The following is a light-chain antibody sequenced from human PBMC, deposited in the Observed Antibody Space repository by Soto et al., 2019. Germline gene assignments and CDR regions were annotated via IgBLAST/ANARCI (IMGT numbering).Light chain of an antibody. CDR3: CPFAGEHTVGI. J-gene: IGLJ2*01. V-gene: IGLV2-11*01. CDR2: DVN. CDR1: SSDIGAYHY. Sequence: QSALTQPRSVSGSPGQSVTISCTGTSSDIGAYHYVSWYQQHPGKAPKFLIYDVNERPSGVPDRFSGSKSGNTAYLTISGLQDDNEADCVCCPFAGEHTVGIFGGGTKLTVL.